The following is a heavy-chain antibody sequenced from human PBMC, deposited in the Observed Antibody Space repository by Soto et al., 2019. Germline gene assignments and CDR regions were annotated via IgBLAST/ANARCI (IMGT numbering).Heavy chain of an antibody. D-gene: IGHD3-3*01. CDR2: IWYDGSNK. CDR3: ARDLQLERSPSWFDP. Sequence: PRLACAASGFTFSSYGMHWVRQAPGKGLEWVAVIWYDGSNKYYADSVKGRFTISRDNSKNTLYLQMNSLRAEDTAVYYCARDLQLERSPSWFDPWGQGTLATLSS. J-gene: IGHJ5*02. CDR1: GFTFSSYG. V-gene: IGHV3-33*08.